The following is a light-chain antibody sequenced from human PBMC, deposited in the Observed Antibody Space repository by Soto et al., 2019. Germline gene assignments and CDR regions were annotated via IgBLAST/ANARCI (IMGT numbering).Light chain of an antibody. CDR3: QQYNNWPLYT. J-gene: IGKJ2*01. Sequence: EIVMTQSPATLSVSPRERATLSCRASQSVSSNLDWYQQKPGQAPRLLIYGASTRATGMPARFSGSGSGTEFTLTISSLQSEDFAVYYCQQYNNWPLYTFGQGTKLEIK. CDR1: QSVSSN. V-gene: IGKV3-15*01. CDR2: GAS.